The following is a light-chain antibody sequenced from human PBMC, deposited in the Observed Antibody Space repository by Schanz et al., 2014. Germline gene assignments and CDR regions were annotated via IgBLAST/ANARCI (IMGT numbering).Light chain of an antibody. V-gene: IGKV1-5*01. CDR1: QSISST. Sequence: DIQMTQSPSTLSASVGDRVTITCRASQSISSTLAWYQQKPGKAPKLLIYDASTFESGVPSRFSGSGSGTEFTRTISSLQPDDFATYYCQQYNRFSPETFGQGTKVEIK. J-gene: IGKJ1*01. CDR2: DAS. CDR3: QQYNRFSPET.